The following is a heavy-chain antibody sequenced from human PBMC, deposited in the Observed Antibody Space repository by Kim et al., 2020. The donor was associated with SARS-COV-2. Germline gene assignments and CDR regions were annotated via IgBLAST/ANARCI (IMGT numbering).Heavy chain of an antibody. V-gene: IGHV5-51*01. CDR1: GYPFNSYW. J-gene: IGHJ4*02. CDR3: ARGVQWFGELLAYFDY. Sequence: GESLQISCKGSGYPFNSYWIGWVRQKPGKALEWMGIIYPGDSDTRYSPSFQGQVTISADKSISTAYLQWSSLRASDTAMYYCARGVQWFGELLAYFDYWGQGTLVTVSS. CDR2: IYPGDSDT. D-gene: IGHD3-10*01.